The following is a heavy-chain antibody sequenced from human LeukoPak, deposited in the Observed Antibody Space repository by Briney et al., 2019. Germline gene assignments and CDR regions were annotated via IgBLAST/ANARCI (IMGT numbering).Heavy chain of an antibody. J-gene: IGHJ3*02. V-gene: IGHV4-59*01. CDR2: IYYSGNT. D-gene: IGHD5-18*01. Sequence: SETLSLTCTVSGGSIRSYYWNWIRQPPGKGLEWIGYIYYSGNTNYNPSLKSRVTISVDTSKNQFSLKLSSVTAADTAVYYCARDLGVMVRAFDIWGQGTMVTVSS. CDR1: GGSIRSYY. CDR3: ARDLGVMVRAFDI.